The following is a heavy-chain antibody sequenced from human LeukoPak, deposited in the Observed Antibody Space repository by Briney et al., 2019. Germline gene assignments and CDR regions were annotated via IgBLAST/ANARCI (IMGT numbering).Heavy chain of an antibody. CDR3: ARDHEWGRAYFDY. CDR2: INRDGSST. Sequence: GGSLRLSCAASGFTFRSYWMHWVRQAPGKGLVWVSRINRDGSSTNYADSVKGRFTISRDNAKNTLYLQMNSLRAEDTAVYYCARDHEWGRAYFDYWGQGTLVTVSS. D-gene: IGHD1-26*01. J-gene: IGHJ4*02. CDR1: GFTFRSYW. V-gene: IGHV3-74*01.